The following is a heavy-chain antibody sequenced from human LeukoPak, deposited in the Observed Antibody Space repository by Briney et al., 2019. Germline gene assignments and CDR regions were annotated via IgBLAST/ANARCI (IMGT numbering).Heavy chain of an antibody. CDR1: GSSISSYY. CDR3: AVGGYYDILTGLLYYGMDV. D-gene: IGHD3-9*01. J-gene: IGHJ6*02. Sequence: SETLSLTCTVSGSSISSYYWSWIRQPPGKGLEWIGYIYYSGSTNYNPSLKSRVTISVDTSKNQFSLKLSSVTAADTAVYYCAVGGYYDILTGLLYYGMDVWGQGTTVTVSS. CDR2: IYYSGST. V-gene: IGHV4-59*08.